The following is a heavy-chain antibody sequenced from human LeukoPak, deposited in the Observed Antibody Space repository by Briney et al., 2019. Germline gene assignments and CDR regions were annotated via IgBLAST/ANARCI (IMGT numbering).Heavy chain of an antibody. CDR1: GGSISSYY. V-gene: IGHV4-59*12. J-gene: IGHJ4*02. CDR3: ARDFRYGSGSY. Sequence: SETLSLTCTVSGGSISSYYWSWIRQPPGKGLEWIGSIYYSGSTYYNPSLKSRVTISVDTSKNQFSLKLSSVTAADTAVYYCARDFRYGSGSYWGQGTLVTVSS. CDR2: IYYSGST. D-gene: IGHD3-10*01.